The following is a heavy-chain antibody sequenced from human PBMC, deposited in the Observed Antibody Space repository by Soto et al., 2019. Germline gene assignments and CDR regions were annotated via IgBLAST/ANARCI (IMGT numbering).Heavy chain of an antibody. CDR3: ARVRSNGYLDY. J-gene: IGHJ4*02. Sequence: EVQLVESGGGLVKPGGSLRLSCAASGFTFSSYSMNWVRQAPGRGLEWVSSITSGSNYIYYADSVKGRFTVSRDNAKNSLFLQMNSLRAEDTAVYYCARVRSNGYLDYWGQGTLVTVSS. CDR1: GFTFSSYS. CDR2: ITSGSNYI. D-gene: IGHD6-25*01. V-gene: IGHV3-21*01.